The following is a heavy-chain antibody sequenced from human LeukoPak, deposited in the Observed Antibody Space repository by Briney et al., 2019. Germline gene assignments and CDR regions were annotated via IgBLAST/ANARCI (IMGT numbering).Heavy chain of an antibody. CDR2: ISAYNGNT. CDR3: ASSRYDSSGYYVYGMDV. J-gene: IGHJ6*02. Sequence: EASVKVSCKASGYTFTSYGISWVRQAPGQGLEWMGWISAYNGNTNYAQKLQGRVTTTTDTSTSTAYMELRSLRSDDTAVYYCASSRYDSSGYYVYGMDVWGQGTTVTVSS. V-gene: IGHV1-18*01. CDR1: GYTFTSYG. D-gene: IGHD3-22*01.